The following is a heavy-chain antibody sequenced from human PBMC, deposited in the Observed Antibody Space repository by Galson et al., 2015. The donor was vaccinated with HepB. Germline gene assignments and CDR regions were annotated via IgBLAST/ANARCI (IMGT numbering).Heavy chain of an antibody. CDR1: GFTFSSYW. CDR2: IKQDGSEK. CDR3: ARDTVDTAEPWYYYGMDV. Sequence: SLRLSCAASGFTFSSYWMSWVRQAPGKGLEWVANIKQDGSEKYYVDSVKGRFTISRDNAKNSLYLQMNSLRAEDTAVYYCARDTVDTAEPWYYYGMDVWGQGTTVTVSS. D-gene: IGHD5-18*01. V-gene: IGHV3-7*03. J-gene: IGHJ6*02.